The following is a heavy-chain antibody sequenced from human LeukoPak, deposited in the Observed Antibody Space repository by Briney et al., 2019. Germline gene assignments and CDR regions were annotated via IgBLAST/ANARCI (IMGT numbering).Heavy chain of an antibody. Sequence: GGSLRLSCAASGFTFSDYYMSWIRQAPGKGLEWVSYISSSGSTIYYADSVKGRFTISRDNSKNTLYLQMNSLRAEDTAVYYCARWAHYYYGMDVWGQGTTVTVSS. CDR1: GFTFSDYY. D-gene: IGHD1-26*01. CDR2: ISSSGSTI. J-gene: IGHJ6*02. V-gene: IGHV3-11*01. CDR3: ARWAHYYYGMDV.